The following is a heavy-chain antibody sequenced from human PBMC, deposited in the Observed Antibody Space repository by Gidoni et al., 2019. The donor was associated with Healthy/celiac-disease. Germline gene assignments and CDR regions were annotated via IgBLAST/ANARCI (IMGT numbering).Heavy chain of an antibody. J-gene: IGHJ3*02. CDR1: VFTFSSYE. CDR3: ARGGYYDFWSGYSESAFDI. V-gene: IGHV3-48*03. Sequence: EVQLVESGGGLVQPGGSLRLSCAASVFTFSSYEMNWVRQAPGNGLEWVSYISSSGSTIYYADSVKGRFTIYRDNAKNSLYMQMNSLRAEDTAVYYCARGGYYDFWSGYSESAFDIWGQGTMVTVSS. D-gene: IGHD3-3*01. CDR2: ISSSGSTI.